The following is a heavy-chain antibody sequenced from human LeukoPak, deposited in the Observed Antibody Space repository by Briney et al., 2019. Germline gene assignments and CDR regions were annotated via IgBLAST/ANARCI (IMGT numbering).Heavy chain of an antibody. Sequence: GRSLRLSCAASGFTFSSYAMHWVRQAPGKGLEWVAVISYDGSNKYYADSVKGRFTISRDNSKNTLYLQMNSLRAEDTAVYYCARAPEPLPLRTDYYFDYWGQGTLVTVSS. CDR3: ARAPEPLPLRTDYYFDY. CDR2: ISYDGSNK. D-gene: IGHD3/OR15-3a*01. V-gene: IGHV3-30-3*01. J-gene: IGHJ4*02. CDR1: GFTFSSYA.